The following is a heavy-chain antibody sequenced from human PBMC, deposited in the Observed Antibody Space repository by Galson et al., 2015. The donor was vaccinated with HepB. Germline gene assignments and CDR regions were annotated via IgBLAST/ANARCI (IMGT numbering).Heavy chain of an antibody. J-gene: IGHJ4*02. CDR1: GYTFTSYG. CDR3: ALRTGTYPYYFDF. CDR2: ISPYNGNT. Sequence: SVKVSCKASGYTFTSYGLSWLRQAPGQGLEYMGWISPYNGNTNYAQKLQGRVTMTPNKSTTTAYMELRSLRSDDTAVYYCALRTGTYPYYFDFWGQGTLVAVSS. V-gene: IGHV1-18*01. D-gene: IGHD3-10*01.